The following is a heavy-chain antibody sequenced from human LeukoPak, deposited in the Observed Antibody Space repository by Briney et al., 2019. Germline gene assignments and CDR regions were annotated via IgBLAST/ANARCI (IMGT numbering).Heavy chain of an antibody. CDR3: ARDVKEGIRYFDWGRPFDY. CDR2: IKQDGSEK. V-gene: IGHV3-7*04. CDR1: GFTFSSYW. Sequence: GGSLRLSCAASGFTFSSYWMSWVRQAPGKGLEWVANIKQDGSEKYYVDSVKGRFTISRDNAKNSLYLQMNSLRAEDTAVYYCARDVKEGIRYFDWGRPFDYWGQGTLVTVSS. J-gene: IGHJ4*02. D-gene: IGHD3-9*01.